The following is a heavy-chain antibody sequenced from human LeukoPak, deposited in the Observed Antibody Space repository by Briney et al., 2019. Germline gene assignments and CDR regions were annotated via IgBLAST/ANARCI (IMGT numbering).Heavy chain of an antibody. J-gene: IGHJ4*02. D-gene: IGHD6-19*01. CDR1: GGSISSYY. CDR3: ARHSVSGWGVFDY. V-gene: IGHV4-4*09. Sequence: PSETLSLICTVSGGSISSYYWSWIRQTPGKGLEWIGYIYASGSTDYNPSLKSRVTISVDTSKNQFSLKLNSVTAADTAVYYCARHSVSGWGVFDYWGQGTLVTVSS. CDR2: IYASGST.